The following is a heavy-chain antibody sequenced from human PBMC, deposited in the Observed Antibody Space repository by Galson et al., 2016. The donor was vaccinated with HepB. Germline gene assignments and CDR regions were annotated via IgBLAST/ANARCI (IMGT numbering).Heavy chain of an antibody. CDR2: ITTNGRT. CDR3: AKEIDNSGIGRFHS. Sequence: SLRLSCAASEFTFSSNPMSWVRQAPGKGLEWVSSITTNGRTNFADSVKGRFTLSRDNSKNSLSLQMNSLRVEDTAIYYCAKEIDNSGIGRFHSWGQGTLVTVSS. J-gene: IGHJ4*02. CDR1: EFTFSSNP. V-gene: IGHV3-23*01. D-gene: IGHD3-10*01.